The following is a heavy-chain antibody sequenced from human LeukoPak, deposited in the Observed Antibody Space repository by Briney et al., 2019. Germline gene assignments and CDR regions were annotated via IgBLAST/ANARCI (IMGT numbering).Heavy chain of an antibody. CDR2: INHSGST. J-gene: IGHJ4*02. Sequence: SETLSLTCAVYGGSFSGYYWSWIRQPPGKGLEWIGEINHSGSTNYNPSLKSRVTISVDTSKNQFSLKLSSVTAADTAVYYCARAPYDYVWGSYRPRAYFDYWGQGTLVTVSS. CDR1: GGSFSGYY. V-gene: IGHV4-34*01. CDR3: ARAPYDYVWGSYRPRAYFDY. D-gene: IGHD3-16*02.